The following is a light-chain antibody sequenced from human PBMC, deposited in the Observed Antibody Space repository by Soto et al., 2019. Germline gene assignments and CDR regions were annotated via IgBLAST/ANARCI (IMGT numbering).Light chain of an antibody. CDR3: QQYNSYWT. V-gene: IGKV1-5*03. CDR1: QSISSW. J-gene: IGKJ1*01. Sequence: INMTQSPSTLSASVGDRFTITCRASQSISSWLAWYHLKPGKAPKLLIYKTSSLESGVPSRFSGSGSGTEFTLTISSLQPDDFATYYCQQYNSYWTFGQGTKV. CDR2: KTS.